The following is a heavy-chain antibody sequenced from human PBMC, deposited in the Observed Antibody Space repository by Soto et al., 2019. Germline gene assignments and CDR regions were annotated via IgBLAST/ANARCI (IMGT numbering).Heavy chain of an antibody. CDR1: GFTFDDYA. V-gene: IGHV3-9*01. J-gene: IGHJ4*02. CDR3: AKELSAGYSSGWYYFDY. CDR2: ISWNSGSI. D-gene: IGHD6-19*01. Sequence: SLRLSCAASGFTFDDYAMHWVRQAPGKGLEWVSGISWNSGSIGYADSVKGRFTISRDNAKNSLYLQMNSLRAEDTALYYCAKELSAGYSSGWYYFDYWGQGTLVTVSS.